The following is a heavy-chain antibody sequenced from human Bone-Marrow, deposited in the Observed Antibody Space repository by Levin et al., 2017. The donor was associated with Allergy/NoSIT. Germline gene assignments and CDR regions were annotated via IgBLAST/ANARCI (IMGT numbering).Heavy chain of an antibody. CDR1: GYTFTDYY. CDR2: IDPTRGDT. V-gene: IGHV1-2*02. J-gene: IGHJ4*02. D-gene: IGHD6-13*01. CDR3: ARGGTSSNDY. Sequence: ASVKVSCTVSGYTFTDYYIHWVRQTPGQGLEWIGWIDPTRGDTKFAEKFHARVVLTRNSSISTAYMELGRLRSDDTALYYCARGGTSSNDYWGQGTLVTVSA.